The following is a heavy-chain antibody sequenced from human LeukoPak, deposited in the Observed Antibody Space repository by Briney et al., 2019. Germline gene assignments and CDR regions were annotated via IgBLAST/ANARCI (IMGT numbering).Heavy chain of an antibody. D-gene: IGHD2-2*01. CDR1: GGSFSGYY. V-gene: IGHV4-34*01. Sequence: SEALSLTCAVYGGSFSGYYWSWIRQPTGKGLEWIGEINHSGSTNYNPSLKSRVTISVDTSKNQFSLKLSSVTAADTAVYYCARGRDLYCSSTSCYLFDYWGQGTLVTVSS. CDR2: INHSGST. J-gene: IGHJ4*02. CDR3: ARGRDLYCSSTSCYLFDY.